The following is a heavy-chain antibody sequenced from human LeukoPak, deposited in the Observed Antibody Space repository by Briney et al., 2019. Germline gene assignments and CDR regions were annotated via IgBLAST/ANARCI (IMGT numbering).Heavy chain of an antibody. D-gene: IGHD3-22*01. CDR2: VNSDGSST. CDR3: ARSHYYDSSSFYYYYGLDV. V-gene: IGHV3-74*01. J-gene: IGHJ6*02. CDR1: GFTFSNAW. Sequence: GGSLRLSCAASGFTFSNAWMNWVRQAPGKGLVWVSRVNSDGSSTRYADSVKGRFTISRDNAKNTLYLQMSSLRAEDTAVYYCARSHYYDSSSFYYYYGLDVWGQGTTVAVSS.